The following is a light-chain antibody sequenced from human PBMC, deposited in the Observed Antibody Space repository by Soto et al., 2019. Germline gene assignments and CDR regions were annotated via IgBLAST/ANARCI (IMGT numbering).Light chain of an antibody. CDR2: RNS. Sequence: QSVLTQAPSASDTPGQTVTISCSGSSSNIGTNSAYWYQQLPGTSPKLLIYRNSQRPSGVPERFSGFKSGTSASLIISGLRYEDEAEYYCAAWDDRPGGIYVFGTGTKLTVL. J-gene: IGLJ1*01. CDR3: AAWDDRPGGIYV. CDR1: SSNIGTNS. V-gene: IGLV1-47*01.